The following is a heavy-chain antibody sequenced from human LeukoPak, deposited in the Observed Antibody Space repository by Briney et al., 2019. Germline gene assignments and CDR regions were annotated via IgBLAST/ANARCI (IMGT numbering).Heavy chain of an antibody. CDR3: ARGAVPADNYYGSGSYYKPNKLDY. CDR2: MNPNSGNT. J-gene: IGHJ4*02. Sequence: ASVKVSCKASGYTFTSYDINWVRQATGQGLEWMGWMNPNSGNTGYAQKFQGRVTMTRNTSISTAYMELSSLRSEDTAVYYCARGAVPADNYYGSGSYYKPNKLDYWGQGTLVTVSS. CDR1: GYTFTSYD. V-gene: IGHV1-8*01. D-gene: IGHD3-10*01.